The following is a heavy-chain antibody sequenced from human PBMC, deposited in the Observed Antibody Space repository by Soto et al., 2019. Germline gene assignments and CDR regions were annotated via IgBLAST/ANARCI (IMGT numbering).Heavy chain of an antibody. CDR3: AWDVLGTTRRYFDS. V-gene: IGHV1-69*02. CDR2: IIPALGIV. D-gene: IGHD1-1*01. CDR1: GGTFTRYS. J-gene: IGHJ4*02. Sequence: QVQLVQSGAEVKKPGSSVKLSCKASGGTFTRYSITWVRQAPGQGLEWMGRIIPALGIVNYAQKFQGRVTITADKSTTTAYKELSSLRSEDTAVYYCAWDVLGTTRRYFDSWGQGTLVTVSS.